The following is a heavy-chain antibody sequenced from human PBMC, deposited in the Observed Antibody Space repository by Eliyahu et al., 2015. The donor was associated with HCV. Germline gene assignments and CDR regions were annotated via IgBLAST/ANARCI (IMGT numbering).Heavy chain of an antibody. CDR1: GFXFDDYA. Sequence: EVQLVESGGGLVQPGRSLRLSCXAXGFXFDDYAMHWVRQAPGKGLEWVSGISWNSGSIGYADSVKGRFTISRDNAKNSLYLQMNSLRAEDTALYYCAKARGYSNYYPFDYWGQGTLVTVSS. CDR3: AKARGYSNYYPFDY. J-gene: IGHJ4*02. V-gene: IGHV3-9*01. D-gene: IGHD4-11*01. CDR2: ISWNSGSI.